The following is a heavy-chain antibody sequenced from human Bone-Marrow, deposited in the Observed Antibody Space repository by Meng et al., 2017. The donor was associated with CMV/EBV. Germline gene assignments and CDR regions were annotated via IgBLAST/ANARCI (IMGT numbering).Heavy chain of an antibody. CDR3: ARDFGLGYWGWGY. Sequence: GGSLRLSCAASGFTFSSYGMHWVHQAPGKGLEWVAFIRYDGSNKYYADSVKGRFTISRDNSKNTLYLQMNSLRAEDTAVYYCARDFGLGYWGWGYWGQGTLVTVSS. J-gene: IGHJ4*02. V-gene: IGHV3-30*02. D-gene: IGHD2-8*02. CDR1: GFTFSSYG. CDR2: IRYDGSNK.